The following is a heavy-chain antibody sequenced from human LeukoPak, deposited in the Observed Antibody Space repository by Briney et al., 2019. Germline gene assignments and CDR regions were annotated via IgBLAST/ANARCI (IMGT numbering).Heavy chain of an antibody. J-gene: IGHJ6*02. CDR2: INHSGST. Sequence: PSETLSLTCAVYGGSFSDSYWSWIRRPPGKGLEWIGEINHSGSTNFKSSLKSRVTISVDTSKNQFSLKLSSVTAADTAVYFCARGSRYCSSISCYKYYYAMDVWGQGTTVTVSS. V-gene: IGHV4-34*01. CDR3: ARGSRYCSSISCYKYYYAMDV. D-gene: IGHD2-2*02. CDR1: GGSFSDSY.